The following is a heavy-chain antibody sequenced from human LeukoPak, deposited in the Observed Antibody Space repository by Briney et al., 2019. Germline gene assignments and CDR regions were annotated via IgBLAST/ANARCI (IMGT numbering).Heavy chain of an antibody. J-gene: IGHJ4*02. V-gene: IGHV4-34*01. CDR1: GGSFSGYY. D-gene: IGHD4-11*01. CDR3: ARRSNEFPSFRDY. Sequence: SETLSLTCAVSGGSFSGYYWSWIRQSPGRGLEWIGEFNLGGGTSYNPSLKSRLTISVDTSKNQFSLKLSSVAAADTAVYYCARRSNEFPSFRDYWGQGTLVTVSS. CDR2: FNLGGGT.